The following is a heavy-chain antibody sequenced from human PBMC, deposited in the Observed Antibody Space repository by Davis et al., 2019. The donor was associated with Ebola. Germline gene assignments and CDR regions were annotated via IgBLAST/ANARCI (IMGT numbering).Heavy chain of an antibody. Sequence: ASVKVSCKASGYTFTGYYMHWVRQAPGQGLEWMGRINPNSGGTNYAQKFQGRVTMTRDTSISTAYMELSRLRSDDTAVYYCARVQADSSSWLYYYYGMEVWGKGTTVTVSS. V-gene: IGHV1-2*06. D-gene: IGHD6-13*01. J-gene: IGHJ6*04. CDR2: INPNSGGT. CDR1: GYTFTGYY. CDR3: ARVQADSSSWLYYYYGMEV.